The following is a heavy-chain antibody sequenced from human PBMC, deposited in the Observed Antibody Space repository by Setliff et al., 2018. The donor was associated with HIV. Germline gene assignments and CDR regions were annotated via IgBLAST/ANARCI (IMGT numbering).Heavy chain of an antibody. CDR2: IIPMYGTS. D-gene: IGHD6-19*01. CDR3: ARSPRYSSGWYDSYFDQ. J-gene: IGHJ4*02. CDR1: GGTFNNYA. V-gene: IGHV1-69*05. Sequence: SVKVSCKASGGTFNNYAFNWVRQAPGQGLEWMGGIIPMYGTSNYAQKFQGRVTITTDESTSTAYMELSRLRSDDTAVYYCARSPRYSSGWYDSYFDQWGQGTLVTVSS.